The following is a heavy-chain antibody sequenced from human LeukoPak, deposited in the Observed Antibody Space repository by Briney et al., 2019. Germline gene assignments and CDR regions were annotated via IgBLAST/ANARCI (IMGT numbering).Heavy chain of an antibody. D-gene: IGHD3-10*01. CDR2: INAGGSST. CDR1: GFTFSSYA. J-gene: IGHJ4*02. CDR3: AKGSSPGRPYYFDY. V-gene: IGHV3-23*01. Sequence: PGGSLRLSCAASGFTFSSYAMSWVRQAPGKGLEWVSAINAGGSSTYYADSVEGRVTISRDNSKNTLYLQMNSLRAEDTAIYYCAKGSSPGRPYYFDYWGQGTLVTVSS.